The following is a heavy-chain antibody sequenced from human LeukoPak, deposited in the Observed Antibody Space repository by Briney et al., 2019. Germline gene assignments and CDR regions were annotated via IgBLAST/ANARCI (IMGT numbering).Heavy chain of an antibody. J-gene: IGHJ4*02. Sequence: SETLSLTCTVSGGSISPYYWSWLRQPPGKGLEWIGYASYSGSINYNPSLKTLKSRVTMSVDTSKNQFSLKLSSVTASDTAVYYCARLGQTYSSSFDYWGQGTLVTVSS. CDR2: ASYSGSI. V-gene: IGHV4-59*08. CDR3: ARLGQTYSSSFDY. D-gene: IGHD6-13*01. CDR1: GGSISPYY.